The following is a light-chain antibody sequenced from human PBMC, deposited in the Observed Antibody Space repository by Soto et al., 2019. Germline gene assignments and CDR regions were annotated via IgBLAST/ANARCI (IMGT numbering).Light chain of an antibody. Sequence: QSVLTQPPSASGTPGQRVTISCSGSSSNIGSNTVNWYQQLPGTAPKLLIYSNNQRPSGVPERFSGYKSGTSASLAISGLQSEDEADYYCAAWDDSLNGYVFGNGTKVTVL. CDR1: SSNIGSNT. J-gene: IGLJ1*01. CDR2: SNN. V-gene: IGLV1-44*01. CDR3: AAWDDSLNGYV.